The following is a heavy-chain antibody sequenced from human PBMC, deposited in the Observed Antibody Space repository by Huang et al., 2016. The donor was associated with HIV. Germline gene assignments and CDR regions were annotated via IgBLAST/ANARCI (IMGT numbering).Heavy chain of an antibody. J-gene: IGHJ4*02. CDR1: GGSFSGYY. Sequence: QVQLRQWGAGLVKPSETLSLTCAVYGGSFSGYYWTGIRQSPGKGLEGIGEINHIGKTNYQPSLKSRVTISKDTAKNQFSLQLTSVSAADTGVYFCAREKAADSAWYGVYYFDYWGEGALVTVTS. CDR2: INHIGKT. CDR3: AREKAADSAWYGVYYFDY. V-gene: IGHV4-34*01. D-gene: IGHD6-19*01.